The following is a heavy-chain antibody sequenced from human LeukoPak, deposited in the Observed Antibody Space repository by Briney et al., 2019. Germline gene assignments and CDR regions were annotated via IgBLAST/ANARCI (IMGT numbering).Heavy chain of an antibody. D-gene: IGHD2-15*01. CDR1: GESLSGLH. CDR2: INQSGSI. J-gene: IGHJ6*03. CDR3: ASEVVAGHYYYYYMDV. Sequence: TSETLSLTCAVYGESLSGLHWSWIRQSPGKGLEWIGEINQSGSINYNPSLKSRVTISVDTSKNQFSLKLSSVTAADTAVYYCASEVVAGHYYYYYMDVWGKGTTVTISS. V-gene: IGHV4-34*01.